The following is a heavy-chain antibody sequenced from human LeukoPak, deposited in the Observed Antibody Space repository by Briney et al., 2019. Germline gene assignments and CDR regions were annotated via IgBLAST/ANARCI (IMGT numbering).Heavy chain of an antibody. CDR1: GFTFSSYG. V-gene: IGHV3-33*01. CDR3: ARGVGSSRFDY. J-gene: IGHJ4*02. Sequence: PGGSLRLSCAASGFTFSSYGMHWVRQAPGKGLEGVAVIWYDGSNKYYADSVKGRFTISRDNSKNTLYLQMNSLRAEDTAVYYCARGVGSSRFDYWGQGTLVTVSS. CDR2: IWYDGSNK. D-gene: IGHD1-26*01.